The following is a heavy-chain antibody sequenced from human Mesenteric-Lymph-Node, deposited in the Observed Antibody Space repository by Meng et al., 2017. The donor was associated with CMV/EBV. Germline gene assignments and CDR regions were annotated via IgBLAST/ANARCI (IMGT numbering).Heavy chain of an antibody. Sequence: ASVKVSCKASGGTFSSYTISWVRQAPGQGLEWMGWIGFNSGDTNYAQKFQGRVTMTGDTSISTLYMELRRLSPDDSAVYYCARSGFYYGLDFWGQGTSVTVSS. CDR1: GGTFSSYT. D-gene: IGHD3-10*01. CDR2: IGFNSGDT. V-gene: IGHV1-2*02. J-gene: IGHJ6*02. CDR3: ARSGFYYGLDF.